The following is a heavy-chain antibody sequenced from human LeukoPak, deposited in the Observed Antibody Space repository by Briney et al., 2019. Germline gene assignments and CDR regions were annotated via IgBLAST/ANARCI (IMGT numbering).Heavy chain of an antibody. V-gene: IGHV3-71*01. CDR1: GFTVSSNY. D-gene: IGHD2-8*01. Sequence: GGSLRLSCAASGFTVSSNYMSWVRQAPGRGLEWVGLIRSRAYGGPSQYAASVKDRFSISKDDSKNIAHLQMNILKSDDTAMYYYASVLMGYTSFWYDSWGQGTLVTVSS. CDR2: IRSRAYGGPS. J-gene: IGHJ5*01. CDR3: ASVLMGYTSFWYDS.